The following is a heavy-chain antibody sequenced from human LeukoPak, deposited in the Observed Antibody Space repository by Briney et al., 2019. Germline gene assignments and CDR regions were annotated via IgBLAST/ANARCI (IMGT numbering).Heavy chain of an antibody. CDR2: IYYSGST. D-gene: IGHD2-8*01. CDR1: GGSISSYY. CDR3: ARGPSGVADWFDP. J-gene: IGHJ5*02. Sequence: SETLSLTCTVSGGSISSYYWSWIRQPPGKGLEWIGYIYYSGSTNYNPSLKSRVTISVDTSKNQFSLKLSSVTAADTAVYYCARGPSGVADWFDPWGQGTLVTVSS. V-gene: IGHV4-59*01.